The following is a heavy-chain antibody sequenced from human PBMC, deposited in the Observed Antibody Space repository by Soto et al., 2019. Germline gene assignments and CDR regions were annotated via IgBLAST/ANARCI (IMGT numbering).Heavy chain of an antibody. CDR2: INPKFGDT. CDR3: ARNMDYYYGRGSGNGHGV. V-gene: IGHV1-2*02. CDR1: GYTFTAYH. J-gene: IGHJ6*02. D-gene: IGHD3-10*02. Sequence: QVQLVQSGAEVKEPGDSVRVSCEASGYTFTAYHIHWVRQAPGQGLEWMGWINPKFGDTTYAQDCQGRVSMTRDMCISTVYMELSRLTSDDTAIYYCARNMDYYYGRGSGNGHGVWGQGTTVTVFS.